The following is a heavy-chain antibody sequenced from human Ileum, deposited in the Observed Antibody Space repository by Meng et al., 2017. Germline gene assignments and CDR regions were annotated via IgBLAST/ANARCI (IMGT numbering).Heavy chain of an antibody. CDR2: INHSGST. Sequence: QGRLQQWGAGLLKPSETLSLTCAVYGGSFSGYYWSWIRQPPGKGLEWIGEINHSGSTNYNPSLKSRVTISVDTSKNQFSLKLSSVTAADTAVYYCARGGGRYGPDFDYWGQGTLVTVSS. CDR3: ARGGGRYGPDFDY. V-gene: IGHV4-34*01. CDR1: GGSFSGYY. D-gene: IGHD3-16*01. J-gene: IGHJ4*02.